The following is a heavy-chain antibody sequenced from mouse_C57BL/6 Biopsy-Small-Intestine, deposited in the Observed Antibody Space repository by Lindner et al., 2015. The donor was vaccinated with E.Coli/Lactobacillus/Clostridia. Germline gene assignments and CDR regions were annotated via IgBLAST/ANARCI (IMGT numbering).Heavy chain of an antibody. J-gene: IGHJ1*03. CDR1: GFTFSDYY. D-gene: IGHD1-1*01. Sequence: VQLQESGGGLVQPGGSLKLSCAASGFTFSDYYMYWVRQTPEKRLEWVAYISNGGGSTYYPDTVKGRFTIPRDNAKNTLYLQMSRLKSEDTAMYYCARQNLLLGYFDVWGTGTTVTVSS. V-gene: IGHV5-12*01. CDR3: ARQNLLLGYFDV. CDR2: ISNGGGST.